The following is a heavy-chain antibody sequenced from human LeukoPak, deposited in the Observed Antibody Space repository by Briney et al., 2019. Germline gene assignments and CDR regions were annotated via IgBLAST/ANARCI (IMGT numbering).Heavy chain of an antibody. CDR3: ARDRESSSSVWFDP. Sequence: SVKVSCKASGGTFSSYTISWVRQAPGQGLEWMGRIIPILGIANYAQKFQGRVTITADKSTSTAYMELSSLRSEDTAVYYCARDRESSSSVWFDPWGQGTLVTVSS. CDR1: GGTFSSYT. D-gene: IGHD6-6*01. CDR2: IIPILGIA. J-gene: IGHJ5*02. V-gene: IGHV1-69*04.